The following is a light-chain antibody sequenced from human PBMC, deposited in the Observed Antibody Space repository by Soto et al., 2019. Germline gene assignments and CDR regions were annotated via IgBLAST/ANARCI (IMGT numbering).Light chain of an antibody. V-gene: IGKV1-5*03. CDR3: QHYNSYSET. CDR2: KAS. CDR1: QTISSW. J-gene: IGKJ1*01. Sequence: QMTQSPSTLSGSVGDRVTITCRASQTISSWLAWYQQKPGKAPKLLIYKASTLKSGVPSRFSGSGSGTEFTLTISSLQPDDFATYYCQHYNSYSETFGQGTKVDIK.